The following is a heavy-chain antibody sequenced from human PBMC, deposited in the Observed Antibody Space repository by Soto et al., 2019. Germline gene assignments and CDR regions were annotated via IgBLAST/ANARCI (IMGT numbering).Heavy chain of an antibody. J-gene: IGHJ4*02. CDR3: AKDPSTGPPDC. CDR2: IHPSGGST. CDR1: GGSFSSYG. V-gene: IGHV3-23*01. Sequence: ASVKVSCKASGGSFSSYGMSWVRQAPGKGLQWVATIHPSGGSTHYAESVRGRFSSSRDNSRDTLYLQMNSLRAEDTAVYYCAKDPSTGPPDCWGQGALVTVSS. D-gene: IGHD3-9*01.